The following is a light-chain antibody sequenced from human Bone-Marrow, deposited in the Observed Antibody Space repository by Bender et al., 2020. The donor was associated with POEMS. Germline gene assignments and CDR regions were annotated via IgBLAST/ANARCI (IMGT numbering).Light chain of an antibody. CDR3: ATWDDSLNGWV. J-gene: IGLJ3*02. V-gene: IGLV1-44*01. Sequence: QSVLTQPPSASGTPGQRVTISCSGSSSKFGSYPVNWYQQLPGAAPKLVIFNNSTRPSGVPDRFSGSNSATSASLAISGLLSDDEADFYCATWDDSLNGWVFGGGTKLTVL. CDR1: SSKFGSYP. CDR2: NNS.